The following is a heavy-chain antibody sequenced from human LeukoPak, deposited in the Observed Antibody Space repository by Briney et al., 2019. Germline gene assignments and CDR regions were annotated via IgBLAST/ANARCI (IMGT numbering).Heavy chain of an antibody. CDR1: GYTLTELS. CDR2: FDPEDGET. CDR3: ATSYYGSGSSGDY. D-gene: IGHD3-10*01. V-gene: IGHV1-24*01. J-gene: IGHJ4*02. Sequence: ASVKVSCKVSGYTLTELSMHWVRQAPGKGLEWMGGFDPEDGETIYAQKFQGRVTMTEDTSTDTACMELSSLRSEDTAVYYCATSYYGSGSSGDYWGQGTLVTVSS.